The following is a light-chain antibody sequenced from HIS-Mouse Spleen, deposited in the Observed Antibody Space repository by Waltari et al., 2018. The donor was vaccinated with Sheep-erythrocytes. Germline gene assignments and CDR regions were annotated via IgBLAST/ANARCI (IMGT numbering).Light chain of an antibody. J-gene: IGLJ2*01. CDR3: CSYAGSSTFHVV. Sequence: SPGQSITISCTGTSSDVGSYNLVSWYQQHPGKAPKLMIYEGSKRPSGVSNRFSGSKSGNTASLTISGLQAEDEADYYCCSYAGSSTFHVVFGGGTKLTVL. CDR2: EGS. V-gene: IGLV2-23*03. CDR1: SSDVGSYNL.